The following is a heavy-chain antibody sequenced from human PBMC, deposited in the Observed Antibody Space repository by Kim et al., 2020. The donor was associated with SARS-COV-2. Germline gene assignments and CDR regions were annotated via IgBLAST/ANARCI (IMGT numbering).Heavy chain of an antibody. CDR3: AKGETNGWPFFDY. Sequence: GGSLRLSCAASGFTFSNSAMHWVRQAPGKGLEWVSLVCGDGASTYYADSVKGRFAISRDNSKKTLYLQMNSLRAEDTAIYYCAKGETNGWPFFDYWGQGTLVTVSS. CDR2: VCGDGAST. V-gene: IGHV3-23*01. D-gene: IGHD6-19*01. CDR1: GFTFSNSA. J-gene: IGHJ4*02.